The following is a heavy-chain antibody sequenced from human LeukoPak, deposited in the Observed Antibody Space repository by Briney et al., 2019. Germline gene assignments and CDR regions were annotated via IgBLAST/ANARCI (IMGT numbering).Heavy chain of an antibody. CDR3: ARGGRDGYNYVY. J-gene: IGHJ4*02. V-gene: IGHV4-31*03. CDR1: GGSISSSSYY. Sequence: SETLSLTCTVSGGSISSSSYYWGWIRQHPGKGLEWIGYIYYSGSTYYNPSLKSRVTISVDTSKNQFSLKLSSVTAADTAVYYCARGGRDGYNYVYWGQGTLVTVSS. D-gene: IGHD5-24*01. CDR2: IYYSGST.